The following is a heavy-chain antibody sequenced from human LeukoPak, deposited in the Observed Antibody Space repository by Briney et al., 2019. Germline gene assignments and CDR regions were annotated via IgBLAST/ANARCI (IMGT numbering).Heavy chain of an antibody. J-gene: IGHJ6*03. CDR2: INHSGST. CDR1: GGSFSGYY. V-gene: IGHV4-34*01. Sequence: ASETLSLTCAVYGGSFSGYYWSWIRQPPGKGLEWIGEINHSGSTNYNPSLKSRVTISVDTSKNQFSLKLSSVTAADTAVYYCARDTRPLTAVDYYYYYMDVWGKGTTVTISS. CDR3: ARDTRPLTAVDYYYYYMDV. D-gene: IGHD6-19*01.